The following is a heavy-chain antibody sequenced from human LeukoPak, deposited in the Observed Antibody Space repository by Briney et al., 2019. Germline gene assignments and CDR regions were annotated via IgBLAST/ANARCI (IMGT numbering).Heavy chain of an antibody. V-gene: IGHV3-66*01. J-gene: IGHJ4*02. Sequence: GGSLRLSCAASGFTVSSNYMSWVRQAPGKGLEWVSVIYSGGSTYYADSVKGRFTISRDNAENSSYLQMNSLRAEDTAVYYCARSRTTVTKDPLDYWGQGTLVTVSS. CDR1: GFTVSSNY. CDR2: IYSGGST. D-gene: IGHD4-17*01. CDR3: ARSRTTVTKDPLDY.